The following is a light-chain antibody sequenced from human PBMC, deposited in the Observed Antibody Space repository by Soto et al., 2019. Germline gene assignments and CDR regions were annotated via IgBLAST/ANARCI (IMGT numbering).Light chain of an antibody. CDR2: DVT. J-gene: IGLJ2*01. Sequence: QSALTQPASVSGSPGQSIAISCTGSSSDIGAYNYVSWYQHHPGKAPKLIIYDVTSRPSGVSSRFSGAKSGNAASLIISGLQPEDEADYFCASYPDCNPLVIFGGGTQLTVL. V-gene: IGLV2-14*01. CDR1: SSDIGAYNY. CDR3: ASYPDCNPLVI.